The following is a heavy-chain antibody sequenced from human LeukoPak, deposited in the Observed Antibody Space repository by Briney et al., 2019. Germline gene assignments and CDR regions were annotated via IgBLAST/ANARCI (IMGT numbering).Heavy chain of an antibody. CDR3: ARGSDGSGPWFDP. CDR1: GGSISSGDYY. J-gene: IGHJ5*02. D-gene: IGHD3-10*01. Sequence: SETLSHTCTVSGGSISSGDYYWSWIRQPPGKGLEWIGYIYYSGSTYYNPSLKSRVTISVDTSKNQFSLKLSSVTAADTAVYYCARGSDGSGPWFDPWGQGTLVTVSS. V-gene: IGHV4-30-4*01. CDR2: IYYSGST.